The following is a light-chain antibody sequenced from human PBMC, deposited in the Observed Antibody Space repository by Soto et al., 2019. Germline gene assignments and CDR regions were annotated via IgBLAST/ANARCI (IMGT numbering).Light chain of an antibody. J-gene: IGKJ4*01. CDR1: QIVTSY. V-gene: IGKV3-11*01. CDR3: QQRSDWPPSLT. Sequence: EIVLTQSPATLSLSPGERATLSCRASQIVTSYLAWYQHKPGQAPRLLIHDASSRATGIPARFSGSGPGTHFTLTISSLEPEDFAVYYCQQRSDWPPSLTFGGGTKVEIK. CDR2: DAS.